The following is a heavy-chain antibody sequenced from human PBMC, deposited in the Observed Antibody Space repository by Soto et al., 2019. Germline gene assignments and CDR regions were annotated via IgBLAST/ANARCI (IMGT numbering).Heavy chain of an antibody. CDR1: GYTFTSYG. Sequence: QVQLVQSGAEVKKPGASVKVSCKASGYTFTSYGISWVRQAPGQGLEWMGWISAYNGNTNYAQKLQGRVTMTTDTSTSTAYMELRSLRSDDTAVYYCVRVRSTYQLLLGFDYWGQGTLVTVSS. V-gene: IGHV1-18*01. CDR3: VRVRSTYQLLLGFDY. D-gene: IGHD2-2*01. J-gene: IGHJ4*02. CDR2: ISAYNGNT.